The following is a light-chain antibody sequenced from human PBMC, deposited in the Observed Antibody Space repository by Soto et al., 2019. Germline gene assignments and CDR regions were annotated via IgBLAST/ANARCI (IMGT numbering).Light chain of an antibody. J-gene: IGKJ5*01. CDR3: QQYETLPIT. V-gene: IGKV1-33*01. Sequence: DIQMTQYTSSLSASVGDRVSITCHASQDIGNYLNWYQQIPGKAPKLLIFDASNLESGVPSRFSGSGSGTDFTFTISSLQPEDIATYYCQQYETLPITFGQGTRLEIK. CDR2: DAS. CDR1: QDIGNY.